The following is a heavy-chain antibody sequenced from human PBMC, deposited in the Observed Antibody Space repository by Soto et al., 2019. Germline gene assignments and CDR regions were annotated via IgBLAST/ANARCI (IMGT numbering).Heavy chain of an antibody. V-gene: IGHV1-18*01. Sequence: ASVKVSCKASGYTFTSYGISWVRQAPGQGLEWMGWISAYNGNTNYAQNLQGRVTMTTDTSTSTAYMELRSLRSDDTAVYYCARETPLISTMVRGVPYYYGMDVWGQGTTVTVSS. D-gene: IGHD3-10*01. J-gene: IGHJ6*02. CDR1: GYTFTSYG. CDR2: ISAYNGNT. CDR3: ARETPLISTMVRGVPYYYGMDV.